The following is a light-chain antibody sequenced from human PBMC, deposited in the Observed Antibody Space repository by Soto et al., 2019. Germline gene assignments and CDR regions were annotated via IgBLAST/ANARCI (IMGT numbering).Light chain of an antibody. J-gene: IGLJ2*01. CDR2: DNN. V-gene: IGLV1-51*01. CDR3: ETWDSSLSAVV. CDR1: SSNIGNNY. Sequence: QSVLTQPPSVSAAPGQKVAISCSGSSSNIGNNYVSWYQHLPGTAPKLLIYDNNNRPSGIPDRFSGSKSGTSATLGITGLQTGDEADYYCETWDSSLSAVVFGGGTKVTVL.